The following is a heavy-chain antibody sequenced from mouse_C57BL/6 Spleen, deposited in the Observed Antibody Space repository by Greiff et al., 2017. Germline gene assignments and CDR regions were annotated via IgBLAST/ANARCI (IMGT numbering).Heavy chain of an antibody. CDR3: ARHDGYSYCAMDD. V-gene: IGHV1-63*01. CDR2: IYPGGGYT. D-gene: IGHD2-3*01. J-gene: IGHJ4*01. CDR1: GYTFTNYW. Sequence: QVQLKESGAELVRPGTSVKMSCKASGYTFTNYWIGWAKQRPGHGLEWIGDIYPGGGYTNYNEKFKGKATLTADKSSSTAYMQFSSLTSEASAIYDGARHDGYSYCAMDDWGQGTSVTVSA.